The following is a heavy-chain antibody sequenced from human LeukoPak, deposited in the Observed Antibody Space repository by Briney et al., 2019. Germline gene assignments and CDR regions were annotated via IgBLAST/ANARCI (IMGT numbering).Heavy chain of an antibody. J-gene: IGHJ4*02. V-gene: IGHV3-21*01. D-gene: IGHD3-22*01. CDR1: GFTFSSYS. Sequence: GGSLRLSCAASGFTFSSYSMNWVRPAPGKGLEWVSSNTSSSRYIYHAASVTGRFTISRDTAKNSLYLQMNSLRAEDTAVYYCARESYYYDSSGYYYAFDNWGQGTLVTVSS. CDR2: NTSSSRYI. CDR3: ARESYYYDSSGYYYAFDN.